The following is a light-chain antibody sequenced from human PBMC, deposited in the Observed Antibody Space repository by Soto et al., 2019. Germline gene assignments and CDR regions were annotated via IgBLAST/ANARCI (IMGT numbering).Light chain of an antibody. Sequence: QSALTQPASLSGSPGQSVTISCAGTSGDVGGYNYVSWYQQHPGKAPKLMIHAVTNRPSGVSNRVSGSKSGNTASLTISSLQAEDEADYYCCSYTGASTYVFGTGTKVTVL. CDR2: AVT. V-gene: IGLV2-14*01. CDR1: SGDVGGYNY. J-gene: IGLJ1*01. CDR3: CSYTGASTYV.